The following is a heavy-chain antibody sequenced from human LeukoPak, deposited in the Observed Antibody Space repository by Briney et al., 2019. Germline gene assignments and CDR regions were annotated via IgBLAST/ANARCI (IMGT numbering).Heavy chain of an antibody. V-gene: IGHV3-48*03. D-gene: IGHD5-18*01. CDR3: ARVQLWLNYFDY. J-gene: IGHJ4*02. CDR1: GFTFSSYE. Sequence: GGSLRLSCAASGFTFSSYEMNWVRQAPGKGLEWVSYISSSGSTMYYADSVKGRFTISRDNAKNSLYLQMNSLRAEDTAVYYCARVQLWLNYFDYWGQGTLVTVSS. CDR2: ISSSGSTM.